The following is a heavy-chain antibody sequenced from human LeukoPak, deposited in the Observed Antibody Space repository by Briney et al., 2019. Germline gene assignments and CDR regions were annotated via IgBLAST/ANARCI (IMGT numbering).Heavy chain of an antibody. V-gene: IGHV1-2*02. D-gene: IGHD6-13*01. CDR2: INPNSGGT. J-gene: IGHJ4*02. Sequence: GASVKVSCKASGYTFTSYGISWVRQAPGQGLEWMGWINPNSGGTNYAQKFQGRVTMTRDTSISTAYMELSRLRSDDTAVYYCARQSSWAAAGRYFDYWGQGTLVTVSS. CDR1: GYTFTSYG. CDR3: ARQSSWAAAGRYFDY.